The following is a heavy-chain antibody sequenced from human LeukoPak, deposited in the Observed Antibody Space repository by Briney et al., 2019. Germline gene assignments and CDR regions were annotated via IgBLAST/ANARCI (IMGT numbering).Heavy chain of an antibody. Sequence: SGGSLRLSCAASGFSLSNYWMSWVRQAPGKGLEWVANINQDGSDKYYVDSVMGRFTISKDNAKNSVYLQMNSLRPEDTAIYYCARYGATHGLDVWGQGTTVTVSS. D-gene: IGHD3-10*01. CDR1: GFSLSNYW. CDR3: ARYGATHGLDV. J-gene: IGHJ6*02. V-gene: IGHV3-7*01. CDR2: INQDGSDK.